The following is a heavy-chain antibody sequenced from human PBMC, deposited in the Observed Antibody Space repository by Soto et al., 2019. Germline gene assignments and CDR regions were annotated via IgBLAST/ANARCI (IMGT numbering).Heavy chain of an antibody. V-gene: IGHV4-31*03. J-gene: IGHJ5*02. CDR2: IYYSGST. CDR3: ARGLFTVNHPTKDNWFDP. CDR1: GGSISSISYY. D-gene: IGHD4-17*01. Sequence: SSETLSLTCTVSGGSISSISYYWGWIRQHPGKGLEWIGYIYYSGSTYYNPSLKSRVTISVDTSKNQFSLKLSSVTAADTAVYYCARGLFTVNHPTKDNWFDPWGQGTLVTVSS.